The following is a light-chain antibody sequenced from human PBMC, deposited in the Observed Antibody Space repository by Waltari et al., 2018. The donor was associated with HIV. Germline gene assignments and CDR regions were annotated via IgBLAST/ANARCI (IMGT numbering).Light chain of an antibody. V-gene: IGLV3-21*02. CDR1: NVGSNS. J-gene: IGLJ1*01. Sequence: SYVLTQPPSESVAPGQTARVTCGGQNVGSNSVHWYQQKAGQPPTLVLYDDTDRPSGIPERFSGSNSGNTATLTSSRVEVGDEADYYCHVWDNAGDGHVFGSGTKVTV. CDR3: HVWDNAGDGHV. CDR2: DDT.